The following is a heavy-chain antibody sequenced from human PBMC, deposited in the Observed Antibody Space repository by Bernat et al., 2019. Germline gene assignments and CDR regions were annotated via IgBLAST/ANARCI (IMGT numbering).Heavy chain of an antibody. D-gene: IGHD3-16*01. V-gene: IGHV3-48*04. CDR1: GFTFSTYS. J-gene: IGHJ6*02. CDR3: ARGTGGYYYYGMDV. CDR2: ISSSSSTI. Sequence: EVQLVESGGGLVQPGGSLRLSCAASGFTFSTYSMNWVRQAPGKGLEWVSYISSSSSTIYYADSVKGRFTISRDNAKNSLYLQMNSLRAEDTAVYYCARGTGGYYYYGMDVWGQGTTVTVSS.